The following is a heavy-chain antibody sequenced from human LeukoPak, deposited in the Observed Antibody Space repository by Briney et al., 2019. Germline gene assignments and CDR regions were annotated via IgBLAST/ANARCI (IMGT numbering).Heavy chain of an antibody. CDR3: ARVHDYGDYPNWFDP. CDR1: GGTFSSYA. D-gene: IGHD4-17*01. CDR2: IIPIFGTA. J-gene: IGHJ5*02. V-gene: IGHV1-69*13. Sequence: ASVKVSCKASGGTFSSYAISWVRQAPGQGLEWMGGIIPIFGTANYAQKFQGRVTITADESTSTAYMELSSLRSEDTAVYYCARVHDYGDYPNWFDPWGQGTLVTVSS.